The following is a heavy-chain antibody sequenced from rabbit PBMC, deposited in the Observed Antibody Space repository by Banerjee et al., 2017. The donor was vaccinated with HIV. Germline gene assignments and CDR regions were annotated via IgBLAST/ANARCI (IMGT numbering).Heavy chain of an antibody. CDR3: VRDQAGYAGYGPWYFNL. J-gene: IGHJ4*01. Sequence: QSLEESGGDLVQPGASLTLTCTASGFDLSSYYYMCWVRQAPGKGLEWIACIYPIFGSTYYASWVNGRFTISRHNAQNTLYLQLNSLTAADTATYFCVRDQAGYAGYGPWYFNLWGPGTLVSVS. D-gene: IGHD7-1*01. V-gene: IGHV1S40*01. CDR1: GFDLSSYYY. CDR2: IYPIFGST.